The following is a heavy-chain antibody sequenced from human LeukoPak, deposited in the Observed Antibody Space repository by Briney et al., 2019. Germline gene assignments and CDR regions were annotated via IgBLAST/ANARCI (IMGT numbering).Heavy chain of an antibody. Sequence: SETLSLTCAVYGGSFSGYYWSWIRQPPGKGLEWIGEINHSGSTNYNLSLKSRVTISVDTSKNQFSLKLSSVTAADTAVYYCARVFGAFDIWGQGTMVTVSS. CDR1: GGSFSGYY. CDR2: INHSGST. D-gene: IGHD3-16*01. CDR3: ARVFGAFDI. V-gene: IGHV4-34*01. J-gene: IGHJ3*02.